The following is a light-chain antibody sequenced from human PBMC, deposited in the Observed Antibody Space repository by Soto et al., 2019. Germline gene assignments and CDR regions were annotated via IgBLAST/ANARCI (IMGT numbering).Light chain of an antibody. V-gene: IGKV1-39*01. J-gene: IGKJ4*01. CDR2: AAS. CDR3: QQSYSTLALT. Sequence: DIQMTQSPSSLSASVGDRVTITCRASQSISSYLNWYQQKPGKAPKLLIYAASSLQSGVPSRFSGSGSGTEFTLTISSLQPEDVATYYCQQSYSTLALTFGGGTKVEIK. CDR1: QSISSY.